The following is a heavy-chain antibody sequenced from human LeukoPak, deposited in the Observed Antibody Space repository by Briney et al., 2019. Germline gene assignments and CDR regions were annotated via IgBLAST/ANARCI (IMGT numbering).Heavy chain of an antibody. J-gene: IGHJ4*02. CDR2: MYTSGET. CDR3: AAGSQSTALIK. V-gene: IGHV4-4*07. D-gene: IGHD5-18*01. CDR1: GGSISSYY. Sequence: PSETLSLTYTVSGGSISSYYWSWIRQPAGKGLEWIGRMYTSGETNYNPTLKSRVTISLDTSKNQFSLRLSSVTAADTAVYYCAAGSQSTALIKWGQGTLVTVSS.